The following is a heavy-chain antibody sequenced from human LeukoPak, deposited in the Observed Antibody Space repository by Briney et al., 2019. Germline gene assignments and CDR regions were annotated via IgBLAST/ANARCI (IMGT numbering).Heavy chain of an antibody. CDR2: ISNSGSSI. V-gene: IGHV3-11*01. Sequence: GGSLRLSCAASGFTFSDSYMAWIRQAPGKGLEWVSYISNSGSSIYYADSVKGRFTISRDNSKNTLYLQMNNLRVEDTAVYYCARDRPPYGDTKTGVGMDVWGKGTTVTVSS. D-gene: IGHD4-17*01. CDR1: GFTFSDSY. CDR3: ARDRPPYGDTKTGVGMDV. J-gene: IGHJ6*03.